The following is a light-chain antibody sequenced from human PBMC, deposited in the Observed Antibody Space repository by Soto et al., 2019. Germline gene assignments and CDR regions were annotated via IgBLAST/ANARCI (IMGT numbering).Light chain of an antibody. CDR3: QQFSSTPWT. J-gene: IGKJ1*01. CDR2: DAS. CDR1: QSVSSTY. V-gene: IGKV3-20*01. Sequence: EIVLTQSPGTLSLSPGERATLSCRASQSVSSTYLAWYQQKPGRAPRLLIYDASSRATGIPDRFSGSGSGTDFALTISRLEHEDFAVYYCQQFSSTPWTFGQGTEVEIK.